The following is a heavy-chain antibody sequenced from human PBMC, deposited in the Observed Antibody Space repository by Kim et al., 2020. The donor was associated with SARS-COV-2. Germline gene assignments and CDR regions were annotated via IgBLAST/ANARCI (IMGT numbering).Heavy chain of an antibody. CDR3: ARTGYSSSPRRSAWFDP. V-gene: IGHV4-34*01. J-gene: IGHJ5*02. Sequence: SETLSLTCAVYGGSFSGYYWSWIRQPPGKGLEWIGEINHSGSTNYNPSLKSRVTISVDTSKNQFSLKLSSVTAADTAVYYCARTGYSSSPRRSAWFDPWGQGTLVTVSS. CDR2: INHSGST. CDR1: GGSFSGYY. D-gene: IGHD6-13*01.